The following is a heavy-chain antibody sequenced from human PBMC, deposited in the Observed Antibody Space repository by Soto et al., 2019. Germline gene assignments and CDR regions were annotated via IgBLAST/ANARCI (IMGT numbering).Heavy chain of an antibody. CDR1: GFILSDCA. CDR2: ISSSSSVI. CDR3: ARDLSWGSNWYYYMDV. Sequence: EVQLVESGGGLVQPGGSLRLSCATSGFILSDCAMNWVRQAPGKGLEWVSYISSSSSVIYYADSVKGRFTVSRDNARNSLYIQMNSLIAEDTAVYYCARDLSWGSNWYYYMDVWGKVTTVTVSS. D-gene: IGHD7-27*01. J-gene: IGHJ6*03. V-gene: IGHV3-48*01.